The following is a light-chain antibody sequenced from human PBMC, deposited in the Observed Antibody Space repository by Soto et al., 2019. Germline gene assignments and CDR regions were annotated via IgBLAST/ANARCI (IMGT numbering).Light chain of an antibody. J-gene: IGKJ2*01. V-gene: IGKV3-20*01. CDR3: QQHGSSPHT. CDR1: QSVSSSY. CDR2: GAS. Sequence: EIVLTQSPGTLSLSPGERATLSCRASQSVSSSYLAWYQQKPGQAPMLLIYGASSRATGIPDRFSGSGSGTDFTLTISRLEPEDFAVYYCQQHGSSPHTFGQGTKVEIK.